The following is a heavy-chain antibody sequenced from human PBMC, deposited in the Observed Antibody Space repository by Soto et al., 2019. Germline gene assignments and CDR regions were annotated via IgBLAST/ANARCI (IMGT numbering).Heavy chain of an antibody. J-gene: IGHJ6*03. D-gene: IGHD2-2*01. CDR3: ARVGSIGVVVPAGYMDV. CDR2: INHSGST. CDR1: GGSFSGYY. V-gene: IGHV4-34*01. Sequence: QVQLQQWGAGLLKPSETLSLTCAVYGGSFSGYYWSWIRQPPGKGLEWIGEINHSGSTTYNPSLKSRVTISVDTSKNQFSLKLSSVTAADTAVYYCARVGSIGVVVPAGYMDVWGKGTTVTVSS.